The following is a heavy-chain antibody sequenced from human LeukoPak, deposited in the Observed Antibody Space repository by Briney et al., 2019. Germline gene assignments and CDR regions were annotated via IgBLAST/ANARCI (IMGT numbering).Heavy chain of an antibody. J-gene: IGHJ5*02. CDR3: ARGRLTRRGYPRFDP. CDR1: GYTFTSYD. Sequence: GASVKVSCKASGYTFTSYDINWVRQATGLGLEWMGWMNPNSGNTGYAQKFQGRVTMTRNTSISTAYMELSSLRSEDTAVYYCARGRLTRRGYPRFDPWGQGTLVTVSS. CDR2: MNPNSGNT. V-gene: IGHV1-8*01. D-gene: IGHD5-18*01.